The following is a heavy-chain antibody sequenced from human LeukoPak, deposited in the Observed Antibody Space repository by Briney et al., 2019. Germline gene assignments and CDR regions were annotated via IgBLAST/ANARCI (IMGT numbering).Heavy chain of an antibody. Sequence: PSETLSLTCAVYGGSFSGYYWSWIRQPPGKGLEWIGEINHSGSTNYNPPLKSRLTISVHTSKHQFSLKLSSVTAADTAVYYCARGGSFSKQAVDYWGQGTLVTVS. CDR2: INHSGST. J-gene: IGHJ4*02. V-gene: IGHV4-34*01. CDR3: ARGGSFSKQAVDY. CDR1: GGSFSGYY. D-gene: IGHD2-15*01.